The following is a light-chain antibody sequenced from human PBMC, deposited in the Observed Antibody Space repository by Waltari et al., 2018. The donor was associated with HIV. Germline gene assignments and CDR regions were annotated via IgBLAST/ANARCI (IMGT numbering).Light chain of an antibody. Sequence: QSALTQPPSASGSPGQSVTISCTGTSSDVGGYEYVSWFQQHPNRAPKLLIYEVYKRPSGVPGRFFGSKSGDTASLTVTGLQAEDEADYYCFSYAGSRTFVFGPGTRVTVL. V-gene: IGLV2-8*01. CDR3: FSYAGSRTFV. CDR1: SSDVGGYEY. CDR2: EVY. J-gene: IGLJ1*01.